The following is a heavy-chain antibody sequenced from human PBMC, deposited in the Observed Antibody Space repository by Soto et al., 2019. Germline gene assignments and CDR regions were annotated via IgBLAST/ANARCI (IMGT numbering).Heavy chain of an antibody. V-gene: IGHV3-7*05. CDR1: GFPFSGYL. J-gene: IGHJ3*02. CDR3: ARGLVDM. CDR2: INHDGSEM. Sequence: EVQVVESGGGSVQPGGSLRLSCTVSGFPFSGYLMDWVRQAPGKGLEWVANINHDGSEMDYGDSVKGRFTISRDNAKNSLYLQMNRLRVEDTAVYYCARGLVDMWGQGTMVTVSS. D-gene: IGHD3-10*01.